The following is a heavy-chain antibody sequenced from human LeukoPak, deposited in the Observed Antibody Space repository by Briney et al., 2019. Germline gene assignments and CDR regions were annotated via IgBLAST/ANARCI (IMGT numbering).Heavy chain of an antibody. V-gene: IGHV4-59*12. CDR1: GGSISSYY. Sequence: SETLSLTCTVSGGSISSYYWSWIRQPPGKGLEWIGYIYYSGSTNYNPSLKSRVTISVDTSKNQFSLKLSSVTAADTAVYYCARRMYYDILTGYYTPIDYWGQGTLVTVSS. CDR3: ARRMYYDILTGYYTPIDY. D-gene: IGHD3-9*01. CDR2: IYYSGST. J-gene: IGHJ4*02.